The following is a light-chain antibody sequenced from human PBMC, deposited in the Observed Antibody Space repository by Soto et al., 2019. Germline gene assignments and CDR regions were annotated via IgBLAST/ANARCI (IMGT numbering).Light chain of an antibody. J-gene: IGKJ2*01. Sequence: DIQMTQSPTSLSASVGDRVTITCRASQNIRNYLNWYQQKPGDAPKLLIYAASTLQGAVPSRFSGSGSGTDFTLNISSLQPEDFATYHCQQGHSTPYTFGQGTRLEI. CDR2: AAS. V-gene: IGKV1-39*01. CDR3: QQGHSTPYT. CDR1: QNIRNY.